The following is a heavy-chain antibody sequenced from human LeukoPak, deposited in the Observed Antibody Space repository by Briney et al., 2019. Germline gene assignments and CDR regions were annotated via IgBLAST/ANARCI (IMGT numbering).Heavy chain of an antibody. CDR3: ARGGATRFDY. D-gene: IGHD1-26*01. CDR2: IRQDGSET. J-gene: IGHJ4*02. CDR1: GFIFNDYW. Sequence: GGSLRLSCAASGFIFNDYWMSWVRQAPGKGLEWVAKIRQDGSETYYVDSVKGRFTISRDNAKNSLYVQMSNLRAEDTAVYYCARGGATRFDYWGQGTLVTVSS. V-gene: IGHV3-7*01.